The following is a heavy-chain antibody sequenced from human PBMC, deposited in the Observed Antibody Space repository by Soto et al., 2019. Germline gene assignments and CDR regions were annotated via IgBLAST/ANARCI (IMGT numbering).Heavy chain of an antibody. CDR3: ASLYDDPSGHLDY. CDR2: FIPMLGIA. V-gene: IGHV1-69*02. J-gene: IGHJ4*02. CDR1: GDSFSRST. Sequence: SVNVSCKSSGDSFSRSTFSWVRQAPGQGLEWMGRFIPMLGIANYAQTFQGRVTITADKSTSTAYMDLSSLRSEDTAVYYCASLYDDPSGHLDYWGQGTLVTVSS. D-gene: IGHD3-22*01.